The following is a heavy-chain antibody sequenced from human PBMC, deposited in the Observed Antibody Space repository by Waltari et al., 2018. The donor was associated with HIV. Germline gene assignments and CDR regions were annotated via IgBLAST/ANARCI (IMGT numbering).Heavy chain of an antibody. V-gene: IGHV3-74*01. D-gene: IGHD3-10*01. Sequence: EVQLVQSGGGLIKPGGSLRLSCAASEFSASSYWMHWVRQIPGKGLVWVSRINIDGSRIDYADSVRGRFTISRDSAKNTLSLQMNSLTEEDTAVYYCSRDTFGEYDYWGQGTLVTVSS. J-gene: IGHJ4*02. CDR1: EFSASSYW. CDR3: SRDTFGEYDY. CDR2: INIDGSRI.